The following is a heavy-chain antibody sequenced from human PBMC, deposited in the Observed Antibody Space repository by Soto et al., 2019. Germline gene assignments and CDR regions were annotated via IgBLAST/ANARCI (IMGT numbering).Heavy chain of an antibody. Sequence: ASVKVSCKASGGTFSSYAISWVRQAPGQGLEWMGGIIPIFGTANYAQKFQGRVTITADESTSTAYMELSSLRSEDTAVYYCARGRCISTSCYSYYYYGMDVWGQGTTVTVSS. D-gene: IGHD2-2*01. J-gene: IGHJ6*02. CDR3: ARGRCISTSCYSYYYYGMDV. V-gene: IGHV1-69*13. CDR2: IIPIFGTA. CDR1: GGTFSSYA.